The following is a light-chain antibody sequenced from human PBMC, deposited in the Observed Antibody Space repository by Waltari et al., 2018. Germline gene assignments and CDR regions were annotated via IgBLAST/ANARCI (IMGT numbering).Light chain of an antibody. CDR2: AGS. CDR1: QSISRF. CDR3: QQSYSTPET. Sequence: DIQVTQSPSSLSAFVWDRVTITCRASQSISRFLNWDQQKPGKAPKLLIYAGSTLEGGVPSRFSGGGSGTDFTLSISSLQPEDFATYYCQQSYSTPETFGQGTKVEIK. J-gene: IGKJ1*01. V-gene: IGKV1-39*01.